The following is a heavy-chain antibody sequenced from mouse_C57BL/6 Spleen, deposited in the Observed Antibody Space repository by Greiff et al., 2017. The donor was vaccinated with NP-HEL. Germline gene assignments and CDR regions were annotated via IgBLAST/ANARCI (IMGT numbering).Heavy chain of an antibody. CDR1: GYTFTDHT. D-gene: IGHD2-4*01. CDR2: IYPRDGSP. J-gene: IGHJ2*01. CDR3: SRNYDYSYYFDY. Sequence: VQLQQSDAELVKPGDSVKISCKVSGYTFTDHTIHWMKQRPEQGLEWIGYIYPRDGSPQYNEKFKGKATLTADKSSSTAYMQLNSLTSEESAVDFCSRNYDYSYYFDYWGKGTTLTVSS. V-gene: IGHV1-78*01.